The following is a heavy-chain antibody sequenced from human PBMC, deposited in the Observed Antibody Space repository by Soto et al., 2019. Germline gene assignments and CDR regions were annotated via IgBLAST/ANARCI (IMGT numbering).Heavy chain of an antibody. V-gene: IGHV3-33*01. CDR2: IWYDGSNK. CDR3: ARDRQQQLIPFDY. D-gene: IGHD6-13*01. Sequence: GGSLRLSCAASGFTFSSYGMHWVRQAPGKGLEWVAVIWYDGSNKYYADSVKGRFTISRDNSKNTLYLQMNSLRAEDTAVYYCARDRQQQLIPFDYWGQGTLVTVSS. J-gene: IGHJ4*02. CDR1: GFTFSSYG.